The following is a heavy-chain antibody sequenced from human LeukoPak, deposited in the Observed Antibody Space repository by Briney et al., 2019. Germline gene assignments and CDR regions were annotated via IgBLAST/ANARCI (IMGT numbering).Heavy chain of an antibody. CDR2: ISSSGSTI. CDR1: GFTFSSYE. CDR3: ARGPRLLDGYILPFDY. Sequence: GGSLRLSCAASGFTFSSYEMNWVHQAPGKGLEWVSYISSSGSTIYYADSVKGRFTISRDNAKNSLYLQMNSLRAEDTAVYYCARGPRLLDGYILPFDYWGQGTLVTVSS. D-gene: IGHD5-24*01. J-gene: IGHJ4*02. V-gene: IGHV3-48*03.